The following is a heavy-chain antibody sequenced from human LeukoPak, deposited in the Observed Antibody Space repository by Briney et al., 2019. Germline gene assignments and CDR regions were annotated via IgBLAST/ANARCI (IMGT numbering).Heavy chain of an antibody. CDR2: IRSKAYGGTT. CDR3: TRYPGSSGWYVFDY. Sequence: GGSLRLSCTASGFTFGDYAMSWFRQAPGKGLEWVGFIRSKAYGGTTEYAASVKGRFTISRDDSKSIAYLQMSSLKTEDTAVYYCTRYPGSSGWYVFDYWGQGTLVTVSS. CDR1: GFTFGDYA. V-gene: IGHV3-49*03. J-gene: IGHJ4*02. D-gene: IGHD6-19*01.